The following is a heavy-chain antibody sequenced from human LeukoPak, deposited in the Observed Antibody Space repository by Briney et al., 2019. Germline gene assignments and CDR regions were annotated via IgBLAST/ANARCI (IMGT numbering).Heavy chain of an antibody. D-gene: IGHD5-24*01. CDR1: GYSFTSYW. CDR3: ARVVMATPRAFDI. Sequence: GESLKISCKGSGYSFTSYWIGWVRQMPGKGLEWMGIIYPGDSDTRYGPSFQGQVTISADKSISTAYLQWSSLKASDTAMYYCARVVMATPRAFDIWGQGTMVTVSS. J-gene: IGHJ3*02. V-gene: IGHV5-51*01. CDR2: IYPGDSDT.